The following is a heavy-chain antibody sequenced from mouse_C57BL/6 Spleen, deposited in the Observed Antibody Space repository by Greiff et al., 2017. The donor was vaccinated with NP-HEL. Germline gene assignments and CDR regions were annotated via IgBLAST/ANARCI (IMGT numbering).Heavy chain of an antibody. CDR2: IDPEDGET. Sequence: VQLKESGAELVKPGASVKLSCTASGFNIKDYYMHWVKQRTEQGLEWIGRIDPEDGETKYAPKFQGKATITADTSSNTAYLQLSSLTSEATAVYYGAKCGSSSWFAYWGQGTLVTVAA. J-gene: IGHJ3*01. CDR3: AKCGSSSWFAY. V-gene: IGHV14-2*01. D-gene: IGHD1-1*01. CDR1: GFNIKDYY.